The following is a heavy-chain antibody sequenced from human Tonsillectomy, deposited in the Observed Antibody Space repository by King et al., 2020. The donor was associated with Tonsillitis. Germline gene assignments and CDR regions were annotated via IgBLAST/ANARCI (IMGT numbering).Heavy chain of an antibody. CDR3: ARGGIAAAGGLFQY. J-gene: IGHJ1*01. Sequence: VQLQESGPGLVKASETLSLTCGVSGFSISSGYYWAWIRQPPGRGLEWIGRIYHSGTTYCNRSLKSRVTISVDTSKNQFSLMLTSVTAADTAVYYCARGGIAAAGGLFQYWGQGTMVIVSS. V-gene: IGHV4-38-2*01. CDR1: GFSISSGYY. CDR2: IYHSGTT. D-gene: IGHD6-13*01.